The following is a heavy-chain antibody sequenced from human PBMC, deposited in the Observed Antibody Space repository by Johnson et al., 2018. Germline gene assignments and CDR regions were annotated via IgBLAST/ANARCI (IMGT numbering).Heavy chain of an antibody. V-gene: IGHV6-1*01. CDR3: ARDLPSPYAFNI. Sequence: QVQLQQSGPGLVKPSQTLSLTCAISGDSVSSNSAAWSWIRQSPSRGLEWLGRTFYRSKWYNNYAVSVKSRITINPDTSNNQFSLQLNSVPPEDSAVYYCARDLPSPYAFNIWGQGTMVTVSS. CDR2: TFYRSKWYN. J-gene: IGHJ3*02. CDR1: GDSVSSNSAA.